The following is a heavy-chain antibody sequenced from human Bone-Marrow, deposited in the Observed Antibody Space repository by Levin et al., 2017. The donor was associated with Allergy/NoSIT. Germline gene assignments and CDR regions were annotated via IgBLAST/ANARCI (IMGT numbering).Heavy chain of an antibody. Sequence: SQTLSLTCTVSGGSISNSYWSWIRQPPGKRLEWIGYIYYSGTTSYNPSLESRVTISVDTSKNQFSLKLSSVTAADTAVYYCAKGYYDTSHSSNPFNYWGQGILVTVSS. CDR2: IYYSGTT. CDR3: AKGYYDTSHSSNPFNY. CDR1: GGSISNSY. J-gene: IGHJ1*01. D-gene: IGHD3-22*01. V-gene: IGHV4-59*03.